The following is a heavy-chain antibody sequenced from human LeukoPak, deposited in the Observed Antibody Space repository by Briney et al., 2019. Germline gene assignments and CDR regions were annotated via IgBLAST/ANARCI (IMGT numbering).Heavy chain of an antibody. Sequence: PSETLSLTCIVSGGSISPNYWTWIRQSPGKGLEWIGYIYYSGSSDYNPPLKSRVTFSLDSSKNQFSLNLTSVTAADTAVYYCARGRLSDYTFWSGYKELDYWGQGTLVTVSS. CDR1: GGSISPNY. D-gene: IGHD3-3*01. J-gene: IGHJ4*02. V-gene: IGHV4-59*01. CDR2: IYYSGSS. CDR3: ARGRLSDYTFWSGYKELDY.